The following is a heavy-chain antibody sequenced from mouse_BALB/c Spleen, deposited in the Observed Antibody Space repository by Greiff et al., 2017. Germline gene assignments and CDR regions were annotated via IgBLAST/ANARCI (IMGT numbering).Heavy chain of an antibody. Sequence: VQLQQSGAELVRPGALVKLSCKASGFNIKDYYMHWVKQRPEQGLEWIGWIDPENGNTIYDPKFQGKASITADTSSNTAYLQLSSLTSEDTAVYYCASLYATLAYWGQGTLVTVSA. CDR2: IDPENGNT. CDR3: ASLYATLAY. V-gene: IGHV14-1*02. CDR1: GFNIKDYY. J-gene: IGHJ3*01. D-gene: IGHD2-3*01.